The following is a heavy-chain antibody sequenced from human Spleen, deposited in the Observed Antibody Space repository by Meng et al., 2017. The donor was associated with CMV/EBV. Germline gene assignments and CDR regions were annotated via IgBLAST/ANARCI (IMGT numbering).Heavy chain of an antibody. CDR1: GFTFSSYG. CDR3: VRGLRITIFGVVSVFDY. J-gene: IGHJ4*02. V-gene: IGHV3-33*08. CDR2: IWYDGSNK. Sequence: GGSLRLSCAASGFTFSSYGMHWVRQAPGKGLEWVAVIWYDGSNKYYADSVKGRFTISRDNAKNTLYLQMDSLRAEDTAVYYCVRGLRITIFGVVSVFDYWGQGALVTVSS. D-gene: IGHD3-3*01.